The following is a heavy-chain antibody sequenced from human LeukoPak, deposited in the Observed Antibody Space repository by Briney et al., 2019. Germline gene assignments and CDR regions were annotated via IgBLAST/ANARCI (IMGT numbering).Heavy chain of an antibody. CDR2: ISSSSSYL. V-gene: IGHV3-11*06. CDR1: GFTFSDYN. J-gene: IGHJ3*02. CDR3: AGGHIVATISDAFDI. Sequence: GGSLRLSCAASGFTFSDYNMRWIRQAPGKGLEWVSSISSSSSYLYYADSVKGRFTISRDNAKNSLYLQMNSLRAGDTAVYYCAGGHIVATISDAFDIWGQGTMVTVSS. D-gene: IGHD5-12*01.